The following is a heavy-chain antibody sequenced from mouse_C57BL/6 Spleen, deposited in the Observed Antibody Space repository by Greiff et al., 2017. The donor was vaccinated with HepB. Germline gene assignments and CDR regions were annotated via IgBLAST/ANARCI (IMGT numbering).Heavy chain of an antibody. D-gene: IGHD2-5*01. CDR2: ISNGGGST. CDR3: ARRYSNYGYYAMDY. CDR1: GFTFSDYY. V-gene: IGHV5-12*01. J-gene: IGHJ4*01. Sequence: EVKLVESGGGLVQPGGSLKLSCAASGFTFSDYYMYWVRQTPEKRLEWVAYISNGGGSTYYPDTVKGRFTISRDNAKNTRYLQMSRLKSEDTAMYYCARRYSNYGYYAMDYWGQGTSVTVSS.